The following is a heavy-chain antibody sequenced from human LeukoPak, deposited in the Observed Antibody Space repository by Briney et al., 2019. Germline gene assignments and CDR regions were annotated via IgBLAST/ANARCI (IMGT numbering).Heavy chain of an antibody. CDR3: ARVAPSGSGNYYSFDY. Sequence: SETLSLTCTVSGYFISSGFYWGWIRQSPGKGLEWIGVIHHSGATYYTPSLKSRVTVLVDTYKNQFSLKLSSVTAADTAVYYCARVAPSGSGNYYSFDYWGQGTLVTVSS. CDR1: GYFISSGFY. CDR2: IHHSGAT. J-gene: IGHJ4*02. D-gene: IGHD3-10*01. V-gene: IGHV4-38-2*02.